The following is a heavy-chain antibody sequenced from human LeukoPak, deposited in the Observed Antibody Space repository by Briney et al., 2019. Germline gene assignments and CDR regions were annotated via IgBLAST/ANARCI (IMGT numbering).Heavy chain of an antibody. Sequence: GGSLRLSCAASGFTFSSYAMHWVRQAPGKGLEWVAVISYDGSNKYYADSVKGRFTISRDNSKNTLYLQMNSLRAEDTAVYYCARDFEGYDYVWGSYRPDFVVVNYGMDVWGQGTTVTVSS. CDR1: GFTFSSYA. J-gene: IGHJ6*02. D-gene: IGHD3-16*02. V-gene: IGHV3-30*04. CDR2: ISYDGSNK. CDR3: ARDFEGYDYVWGSYRPDFVVVNYGMDV.